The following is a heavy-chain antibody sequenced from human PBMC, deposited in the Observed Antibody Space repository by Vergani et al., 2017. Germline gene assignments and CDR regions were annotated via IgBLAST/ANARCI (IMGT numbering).Heavy chain of an antibody. Sequence: EVQLLESGGGLVQPGGSLRLSCAASGFTFSSYAMSWVRQAPGKGLEWVSAISGSGGSTYYADSVKGRFTISRDNSKNTLYLQMNSLRAEDTAVYYCAKPQGITMIVVADAFDIWGQGTMVTVSS. CDR1: GFTFSSYA. CDR2: ISGSGGST. V-gene: IGHV3-23*01. CDR3: AKPQGITMIVVADAFDI. D-gene: IGHD3-22*01. J-gene: IGHJ3*02.